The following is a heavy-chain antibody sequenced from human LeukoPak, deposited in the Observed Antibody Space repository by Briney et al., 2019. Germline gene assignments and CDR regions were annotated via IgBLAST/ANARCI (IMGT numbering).Heavy chain of an antibody. CDR2: INSDGTTT. Sequence: GGSLRLSCAASEFTFSSYWMHWVRHAPGKGLVWVSRINSDGTTTTYADSVKGRFTISRDNAKNTLYLQINSLRVDDTAVYYCARGLYSSADGTVGYWGRGTLVTVSS. J-gene: IGHJ4*02. CDR1: EFTFSSYW. V-gene: IGHV3-74*01. D-gene: IGHD6-13*01. CDR3: ARGLYSSADGTVGY.